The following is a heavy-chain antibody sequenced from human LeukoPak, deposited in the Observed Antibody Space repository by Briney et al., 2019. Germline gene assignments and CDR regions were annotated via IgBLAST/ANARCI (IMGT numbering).Heavy chain of an antibody. D-gene: IGHD3-22*01. CDR3: AREPIVVVITSYYYYGMDV. CDR2: ISYDGSNK. V-gene: IGHV3-30-3*01. CDR1: GFTLSSYA. J-gene: IGHJ6*02. Sequence: PGRSLRLSCAASGFTLSSYAMHWVRQAPGKGLEWVAVISYDGSNKYYADSVKGRFTISRDNSKNTLYLQMNSLRAEDTAVYYCAREPIVVVITSYYYYGMDVWGQGTTVTVSS.